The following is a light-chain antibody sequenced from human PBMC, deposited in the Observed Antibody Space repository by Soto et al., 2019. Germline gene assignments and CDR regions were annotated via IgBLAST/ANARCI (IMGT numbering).Light chain of an antibody. J-gene: IGKJ1*01. Sequence: DIQMTQSPSSLSASVGDRVTITCRASQSISRYLNWYQLKPGKAPKLLIYAASSLQSGVPSRFTGSGSGTDFPLTISSLQPEDIATYYCQQSYSSPGTFGRGTKVEIK. CDR3: QQSYSSPGT. CDR1: QSISRY. V-gene: IGKV1-39*01. CDR2: AAS.